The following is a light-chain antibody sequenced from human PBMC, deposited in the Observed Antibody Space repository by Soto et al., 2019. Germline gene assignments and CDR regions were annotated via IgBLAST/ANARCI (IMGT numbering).Light chain of an antibody. V-gene: IGKV3-20*01. CDR2: GGS. Sequence: IVLTQSPGTLSLSPGEGLTLSCRASQSVTSSYLAWYQHKPGQAPRLLIYGGSTKATGTPDRFSGSGSGTDFTLTISRLEPEDFAVNYCQQYGSSPFTVGPGTKVYSK. CDR3: QQYGSSPFT. CDR1: QSVTSSY. J-gene: IGKJ3*01.